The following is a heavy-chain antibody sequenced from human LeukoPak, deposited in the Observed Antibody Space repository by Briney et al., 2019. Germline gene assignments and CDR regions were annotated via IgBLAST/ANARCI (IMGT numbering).Heavy chain of an antibody. J-gene: IGHJ4*02. V-gene: IGHV3-23*01. CDR1: GFSFSSYA. CDR3: AKDHEHSSGWYD. CDR2: ISGSGGST. Sequence: PGGSLRLSCAASGFSFSSYAMSWVRQAPGKGLEWVSAISGSGGSTYYADSVKGRFTISRDNSKNTLYLQMNSLRAEDTAVYYCAKDHEHSSGWYDWGQGILVTVSS. D-gene: IGHD6-19*01.